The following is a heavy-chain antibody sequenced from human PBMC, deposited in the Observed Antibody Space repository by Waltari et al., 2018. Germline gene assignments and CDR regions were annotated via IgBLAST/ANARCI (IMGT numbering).Heavy chain of an antibody. V-gene: IGHV4-34*01. Sequence: QVQLQQWGAGLLKPSETLSLTCAVYGGSFSGYYWSWIRQPPGKGLEWIGEINHSGSTNYNPSLKSRVTISVDTSKNQFSLKLSSVTAADTAVYYCARGYYDILTGYVMDAFDIWGQGTMVTVSS. CDR1: GGSFSGYY. D-gene: IGHD3-9*01. CDR2: INHSGST. CDR3: ARGYYDILTGYVMDAFDI. J-gene: IGHJ3*02.